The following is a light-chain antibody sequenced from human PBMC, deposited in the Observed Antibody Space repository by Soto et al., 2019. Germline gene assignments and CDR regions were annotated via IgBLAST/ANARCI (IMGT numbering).Light chain of an antibody. CDR2: YDN. Sequence: QSVLTQPPSASGTPGQRVTISCSGSNSNIGSNTVNWYQQLPGTAPKLLIYYDNLRPSGVPDRISGSKSGTSASLAISGLQSEDEADYFCAAWDDSLSGSFVFATGTKVTVL. CDR1: NSNIGSNT. V-gene: IGLV1-44*01. J-gene: IGLJ1*01. CDR3: AAWDDSLSGSFV.